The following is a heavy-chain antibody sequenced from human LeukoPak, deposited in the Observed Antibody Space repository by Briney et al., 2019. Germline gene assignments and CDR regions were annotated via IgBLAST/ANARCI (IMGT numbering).Heavy chain of an antibody. D-gene: IGHD3-3*01. Sequence: GASVKVSCKASGGTFISYAISWVRQAPGQGLEWMGGIIPIFGTANYAQKFQGRVTITADESTSTAYMEPSSLRSEDTAVYYCARGPNTYYDFWSGYYPDFDYWGQGTLVTVSS. CDR3: ARGPNTYYDFWSGYYPDFDY. J-gene: IGHJ4*02. CDR2: IIPIFGTA. CDR1: GGTFISYA. V-gene: IGHV1-69*13.